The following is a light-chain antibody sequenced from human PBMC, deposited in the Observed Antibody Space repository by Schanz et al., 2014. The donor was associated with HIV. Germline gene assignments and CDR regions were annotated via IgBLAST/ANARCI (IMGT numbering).Light chain of an antibody. J-gene: IGKJ3*01. CDR3: QHYGSS. Sequence: EIVLAQSPGRLSLSPGERATLSCRASQSVGGSQLAWFQLKRGQPPRLLIYGTSFRAVGIPDRFSGSGSETDFPLTISRLEPEDFAVYYCQHYGSSFGPGTKVDIK. CDR2: GTS. CDR1: QSVGGSQ. V-gene: IGKV3-20*01.